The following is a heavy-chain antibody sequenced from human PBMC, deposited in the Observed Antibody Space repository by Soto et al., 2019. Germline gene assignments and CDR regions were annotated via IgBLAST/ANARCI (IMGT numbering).Heavy chain of an antibody. CDR1: GFTFSSYS. D-gene: IGHD6-25*01. V-gene: IGHV3-21*01. J-gene: IGHJ6*02. CDR2: ISSSSFSI. CDR3: SRNEAANIHRNDG. Sequence: EVQLVESGGGLVKPGGSLRLSCAASGFTFSSYSMNWVRQAPGKGLEWVSSISSSSFSINYADSVKGRFSISRDNAQNSLHLQMNNLRAEDPAVYYWSRNEAANIHRNDGWGQGTTVTVSS.